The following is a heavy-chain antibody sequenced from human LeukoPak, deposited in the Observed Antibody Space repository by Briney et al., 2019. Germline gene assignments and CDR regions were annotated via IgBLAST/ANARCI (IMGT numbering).Heavy chain of an antibody. CDR2: IYSGGST. D-gene: IGHD2-2*01. CDR3: ARGDCSSTGCQPPFLDY. V-gene: IGHV3-53*01. J-gene: IGHJ4*02. CDR1: GFTVSSNY. Sequence: PGGSLRLSCAASGFTVSSNYMSWVRQAPGKGLEWVSVIYSGGSTYYADSVKGRFTISRDNSKNTLYLQMNSLRAEDTAVYYCARGDCSSTGCQPPFLDYWGQGTLVTVSS.